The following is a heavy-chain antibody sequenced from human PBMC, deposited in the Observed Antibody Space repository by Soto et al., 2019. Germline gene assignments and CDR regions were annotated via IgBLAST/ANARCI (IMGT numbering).Heavy chain of an antibody. CDR1: GGAISSYY. D-gene: IGHD2-8*02. V-gene: IGHV4-59*12. J-gene: IGHJ4*02. Sequence: SETLSLTCTVSGGAISSYYWSWIRQPPGKGLEWIGYIYYSGSTNYNPSLKSRVTISVDTSKNQFSLKLSSVTAADTAVYYCARDKITGLFDYWGQGTLVTVSS. CDR2: IYYSGST. CDR3: ARDKITGLFDY.